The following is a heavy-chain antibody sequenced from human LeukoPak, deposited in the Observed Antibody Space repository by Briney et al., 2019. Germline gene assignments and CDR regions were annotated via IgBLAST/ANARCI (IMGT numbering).Heavy chain of an antibody. V-gene: IGHV4-59*08. Sequence: SETLSLTCTVSGGSISSYYWSWIRQPPGKGLEWIGYIYYSGSTNYNPSLKSRVTISVDTSKNQFSLKLSSVTAADTAVYYCVMITFGGVIVIDYWGQGTLVTVSS. J-gene: IGHJ4*02. CDR2: IYYSGST. CDR3: VMITFGGVIVIDY. D-gene: IGHD3-16*02. CDR1: GGSISSYY.